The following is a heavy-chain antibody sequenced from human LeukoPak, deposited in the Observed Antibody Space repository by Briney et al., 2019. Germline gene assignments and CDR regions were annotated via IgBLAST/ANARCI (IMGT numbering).Heavy chain of an antibody. V-gene: IGHV3-7*01. CDR1: GFTFSSYW. Sequence: PGGSLRLSCAASGFTFSSYWMSWVRQAPGKGLEWVANIKQDGSEKYYVDSVKGRLTISRDNAKKSLYLQMNSLRAEDTAVYYCARDRGGVIHNIDYWGQGTLVTVSS. CDR2: IKQDGSEK. CDR3: ARDRGGVIHNIDY. J-gene: IGHJ4*02. D-gene: IGHD3-16*01.